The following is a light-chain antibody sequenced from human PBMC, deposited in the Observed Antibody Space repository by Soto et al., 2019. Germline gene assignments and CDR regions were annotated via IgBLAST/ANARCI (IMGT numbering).Light chain of an antibody. Sequence: QSALTQPASVSGSPGQSITISCTGTSSDVGGYNYVSWYQQHPGKAPKVMIYEVNNRPSGVSNRFSGSKSGNTASLTISGLQADDEADYYCTSYASSSTWVFGGGTKVTVL. J-gene: IGLJ3*02. CDR2: EVN. CDR3: TSYASSSTWV. CDR1: SSDVGGYNY. V-gene: IGLV2-14*01.